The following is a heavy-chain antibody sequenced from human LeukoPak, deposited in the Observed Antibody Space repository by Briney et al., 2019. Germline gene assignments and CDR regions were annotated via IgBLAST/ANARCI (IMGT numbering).Heavy chain of an antibody. V-gene: IGHV4-31*03. D-gene: IGHD3-10*01. J-gene: IGHJ5*02. CDR2: ICYSERT. CDR3: AFERTYAYYYGSGRYYNEDPRGWFDR. CDR1: GGSISSGGDY. Sequence: PSEPLSLTCTLSGGSISSGGDYGTWIRKHPGKGLEWIGEICYSERTYYNPSLQCRVPISVDPYKNQFSLELGVVTDAETAGYGCAFERTYAYYYGSGRYYNEDPRGWFDRWLQATLVSVCS.